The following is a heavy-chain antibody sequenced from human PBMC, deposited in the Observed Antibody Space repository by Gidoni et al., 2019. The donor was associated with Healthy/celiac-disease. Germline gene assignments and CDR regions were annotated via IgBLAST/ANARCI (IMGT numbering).Heavy chain of an antibody. CDR2: ISGSGGST. CDR3: AKEKRGSVVVVVAANRGIGNWFDP. V-gene: IGHV3-23*01. Sequence: AAGKGLEWVSAISGSGGSTYYADSVKGRFTISRDNSKNTLYLQMNSLRAEDTAVYYCAKEKRGSVVVVVAANRGIGNWFDPWGQGTLVTVSS. D-gene: IGHD2-15*01. J-gene: IGHJ5*02.